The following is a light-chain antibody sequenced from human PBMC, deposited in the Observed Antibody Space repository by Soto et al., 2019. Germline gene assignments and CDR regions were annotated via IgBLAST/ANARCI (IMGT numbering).Light chain of an antibody. CDR1: QSIISSY. V-gene: IGKV3-15*01. Sequence: EIVLTQSPGTLSLSPGERATLSCRASQSIISSYLGWYQQKPGQAPRLLIYGASTRATGIPARFSGSGSGTEFTLTISSLQSEDFAVYYCQQYNNWPRTFGQGTKVDIK. CDR3: QQYNNWPRT. J-gene: IGKJ1*01. CDR2: GAS.